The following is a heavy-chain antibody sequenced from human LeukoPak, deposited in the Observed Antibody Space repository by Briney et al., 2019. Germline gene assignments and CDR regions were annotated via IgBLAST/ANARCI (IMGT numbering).Heavy chain of an antibody. D-gene: IGHD1-26*01. CDR2: IKHDGSEK. J-gene: IGHJ6*02. CDR1: GFTFSSYW. CDR3: ARALSYSGSYYDYYYYGMDV. Sequence: PGGSLRLSCAASGFTFSSYWMSWVRQAPGKGLEWVANIKHDGSEKYYVDSVKGRFTISRDNAKNSLYLQMNSLRAEDTAVYYCARALSYSGSYYDYYYYGMDVWGQGTTVTVSS. V-gene: IGHV3-7*01.